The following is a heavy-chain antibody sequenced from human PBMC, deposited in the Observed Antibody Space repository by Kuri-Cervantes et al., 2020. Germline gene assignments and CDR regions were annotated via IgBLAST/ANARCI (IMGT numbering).Heavy chain of an antibody. V-gene: IGHV3-48*01. Sequence: GESLKISCAASGFTFSSYSMNWVRQAPGKGLEWVSYISSSSSTIYYADSVKGRFTISRDNAKNSLYLQMNSLRAEDTAVYYCARDAGEAEFDYWGQGTLVTVSS. CDR3: ARDAGEAEFDY. CDR1: GFTFSSYS. J-gene: IGHJ4*02. D-gene: IGHD3-10*01. CDR2: ISSSSSTI.